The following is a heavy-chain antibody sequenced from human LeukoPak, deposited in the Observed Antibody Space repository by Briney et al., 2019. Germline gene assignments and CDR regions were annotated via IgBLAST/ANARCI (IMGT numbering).Heavy chain of an antibody. J-gene: IGHJ4*02. CDR3: AKEAGRCGGDCRVWFDY. CDR1: GFTFSSYG. V-gene: IGHV3-30*18. D-gene: IGHD2-21*02. Sequence: QSGGSLRLPCAASGFTFSSYGMHGVRQAPGKGLEWVAVISYDGSNKYYADSVKGRFTISRDNSKNTLYLQMNSLRAEDTAVYYCAKEAGRCGGDCRVWFDYWGQGTLVTVSS. CDR2: ISYDGSNK.